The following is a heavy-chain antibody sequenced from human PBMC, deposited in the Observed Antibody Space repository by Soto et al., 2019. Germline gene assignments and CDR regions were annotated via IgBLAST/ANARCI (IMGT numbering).Heavy chain of an antibody. V-gene: IGHV4-59*01. Sequence: SETLSLTCTISGGSISGSAWSWIRQPPGKGLEWIAYIYNNGNTNYNPSLKSRATISVDTSKNQCSLKLTSVTAADSAVYFCARTVMPVGDLAAFDHWGQGGLVTVSS. J-gene: IGHJ4*02. CDR1: GGSISGSA. D-gene: IGHD3-16*01. CDR3: ARTVMPVGDLAAFDH. CDR2: IYNNGNT.